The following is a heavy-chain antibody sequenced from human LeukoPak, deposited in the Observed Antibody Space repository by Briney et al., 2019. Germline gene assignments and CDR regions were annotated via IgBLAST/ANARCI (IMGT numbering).Heavy chain of an antibody. CDR1: GYTLTELS. D-gene: IGHD3-10*01. CDR2: FDPEDGET. J-gene: IGHJ4*02. V-gene: IGHV1-24*01. CDR3: ATEEGCFYSH. Sequence: ASVKVSCKVSGYTLTELSMHWVRQAPGKELEWMGGFDPEDGETIYAQKFQGRVTMTEDTSTDTAYMELSSLRSEDAAVYFFATEEGCFYSHLGPGTLVTVSS.